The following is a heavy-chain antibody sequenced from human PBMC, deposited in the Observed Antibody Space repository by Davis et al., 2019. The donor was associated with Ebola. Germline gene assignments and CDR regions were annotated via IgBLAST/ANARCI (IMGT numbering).Heavy chain of an antibody. J-gene: IGHJ6*02. CDR3: TTTYDFWSGYSYYYYYGMDV. D-gene: IGHD3-3*01. CDR1: GFTFSGSA. Sequence: GGSLRLSCAASGFTFSGSAMHWVRQASGKGLEWVGRIRSKANSYATAYAASVKGRFTISRDDSKNTAYLQMNSLKTEDTAVYYCTTTYDFWSGYSYYYYYGMDVWGQGTTVTVSS. CDR2: IRSKANSYAT. V-gene: IGHV3-73*01.